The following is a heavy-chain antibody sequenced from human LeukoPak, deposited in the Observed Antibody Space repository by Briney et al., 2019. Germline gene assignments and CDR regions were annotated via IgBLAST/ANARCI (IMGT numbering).Heavy chain of an antibody. CDR3: ARDPSDSSGWTLFDY. CDR1: GYTFTGYY. D-gene: IGHD6-19*01. V-gene: IGHV1-2*02. J-gene: IGHJ4*02. CDR2: INPNSGGT. Sequence: ASVKVSCKASGYTFTGYYMHWVRQAPGQGLEWMGWINPNSGGTNYAQKFQGRVTMTRDTSISTAYMELGRLRSDDTAVYYCARDPSDSSGWTLFDYWGQGTLVTVSS.